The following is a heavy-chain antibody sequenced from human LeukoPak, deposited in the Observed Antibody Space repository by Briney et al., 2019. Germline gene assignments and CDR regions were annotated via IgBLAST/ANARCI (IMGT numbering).Heavy chain of an antibody. V-gene: IGHV4-34*01. CDR2: INHSGST. CDR1: GGSFSGYY. Sequence: SETLSLTCAVYGGSFSGYYWSWIRQPPGKGLEWIGEINHSGSTNYNPSLKSRVTMSVDTSKNQFSLKLSSVTAADTAVYYCARDRYYYGSGLENWFDPWGQGTLVTVSS. J-gene: IGHJ5*02. CDR3: ARDRYYYGSGLENWFDP. D-gene: IGHD3-10*01.